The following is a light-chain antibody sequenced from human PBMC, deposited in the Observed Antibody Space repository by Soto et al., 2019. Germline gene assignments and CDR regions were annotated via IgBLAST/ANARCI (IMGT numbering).Light chain of an antibody. CDR2: STN. CDR1: RSNIGRST. J-gene: IGLJ2*01. CDR3: CCCSYAGSSSFRVL. V-gene: IGLV1-44*01. Sequence: QSVLTQPPSTSGTPGQRVTISCSGSRSNIGRSTVNWYQQLPGTAPKVLVYSTNQRPSGVPDRFSGSKSGNTASLIISGLQAADEAEYYCCCCSYAGSSSFRVLFGGGTQLTVL.